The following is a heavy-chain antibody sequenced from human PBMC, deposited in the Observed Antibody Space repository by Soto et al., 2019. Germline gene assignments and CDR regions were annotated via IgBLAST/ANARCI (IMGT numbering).Heavy chain of an antibody. Sequence: ASVKVSCKASGYTFTSYDISWVRQAPGQGLEWMGGIIPIFGTANYAQKFQGRVTITADESTSTAYMELSSLRSEDTAVYYCARVRGSGYSHPLYSYYYGMDVWGQGTTVTVSS. D-gene: IGHD3-22*01. CDR1: GYTFTSYD. V-gene: IGHV1-69*13. CDR2: IIPIFGTA. J-gene: IGHJ6*02. CDR3: ARVRGSGYSHPLYSYYYGMDV.